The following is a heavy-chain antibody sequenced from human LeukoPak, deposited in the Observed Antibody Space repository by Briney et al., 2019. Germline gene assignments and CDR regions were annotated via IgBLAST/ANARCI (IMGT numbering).Heavy chain of an antibody. CDR1: GYSFTSYW. J-gene: IGHJ3*02. D-gene: IGHD3-10*01. Sequence: GESLKISCKGSGYSFTSYWFGWVRQMPGKGLEWMGIIYPGDSDTRYSPSFEGQVSISVDQSINNAYLQWSSLEASDTAVYYCARGMVRGTLGRAFDIWGQGTVITVSS. CDR3: ARGMVRGTLGRAFDI. CDR2: IYPGDSDT. V-gene: IGHV5-51*01.